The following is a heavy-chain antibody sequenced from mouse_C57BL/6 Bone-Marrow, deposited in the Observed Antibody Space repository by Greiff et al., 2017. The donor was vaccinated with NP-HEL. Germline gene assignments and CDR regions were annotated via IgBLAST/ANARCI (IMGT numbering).Heavy chain of an antibody. CDR1: GYTFTSYG. CDR3: ERAPYYYAEYFEV. J-gene: IGHJ1*03. CDR2: IYPRSGNT. D-gene: IGHD1-1*01. Sequence: QVQLQQSGAELARPGASVKLSCKASGYTFTSYGISWVKQRTGQGLEWIGEIYPRSGNTYYNEKFKGKATLTADKSSNTAYMELRSLTSEDSAVYICERAPYYYAEYFEVWGKGTTVTVSS. V-gene: IGHV1-81*01.